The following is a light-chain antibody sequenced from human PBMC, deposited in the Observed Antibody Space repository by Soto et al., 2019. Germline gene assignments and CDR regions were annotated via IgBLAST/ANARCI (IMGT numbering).Light chain of an antibody. CDR3: SSYTSSSTPYV. CDR2: GVS. J-gene: IGLJ1*01. Sequence: QSVLTQPASVSGSPGQSITISCTGTSSDVGGYNYVSWHQQHPGKAPKLMIYGVSNRPSGVSNRFSGSKSGNTASLTISGLQAEDEADYYCSSYTSSSTPYVFGTGTKV. CDR1: SSDVGGYNY. V-gene: IGLV2-14*01.